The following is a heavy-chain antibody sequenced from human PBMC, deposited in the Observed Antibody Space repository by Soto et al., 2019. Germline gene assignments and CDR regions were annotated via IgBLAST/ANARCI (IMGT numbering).Heavy chain of an antibody. CDR3: ARGKPWQQLVRLNWFDP. Sequence: PSETLSLTCAVYGGSFSGYYWIWIRQPPGKGLEWIGEINHSGSTNYNPSLKSRVTISVDTSKNQFSLKLSSVTAADTAVYYCARGKPWQQLVRLNWFDPWGQGTLVTVSS. CDR2: INHSGST. J-gene: IGHJ5*02. V-gene: IGHV4-34*01. D-gene: IGHD6-13*01. CDR1: GGSFSGYY.